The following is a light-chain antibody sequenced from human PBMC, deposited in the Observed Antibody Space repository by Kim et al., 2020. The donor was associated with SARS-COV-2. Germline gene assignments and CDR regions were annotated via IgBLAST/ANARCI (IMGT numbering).Light chain of an antibody. Sequence: GEEVTISCPRSSGSIDDNYVQWYQQRPGGVPTTVIYEDDQRPSGVSDRFSGSIDNSSNSASLTISGLRTEDEADYYCQSYNRDNVIFGGGTQLTVL. CDR3: QSYNRDNVI. CDR1: SGSIDDNY. V-gene: IGLV6-57*03. CDR2: EDD. J-gene: IGLJ2*01.